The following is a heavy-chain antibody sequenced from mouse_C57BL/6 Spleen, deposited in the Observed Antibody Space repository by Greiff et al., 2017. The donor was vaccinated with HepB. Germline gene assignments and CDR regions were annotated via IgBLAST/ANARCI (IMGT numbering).Heavy chain of an antibody. CDR3: ARGLPMMDY. CDR1: GYTFTDYY. V-gene: IGHV1-76*01. J-gene: IGHJ4*01. CDR2: IYPGSGNT. D-gene: IGHD3-1*01. Sequence: QVQLQQSGAELVRPGDSVKLSCKASGYTFTDYYINWVKQRPGQGLEWIARIYPGSGNTYYNEKFKGKATLTAEKSSSTAYMQLSSLTSEDSAVYFCARGLPMMDYWGQGTSVTVSS.